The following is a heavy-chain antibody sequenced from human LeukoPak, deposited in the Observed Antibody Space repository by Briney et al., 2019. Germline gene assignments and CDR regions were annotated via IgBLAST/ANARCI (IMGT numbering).Heavy chain of an antibody. CDR1: GGSISSSSYY. CDR3: ARGDRDCSSTSCYGDFDY. Sequence: SETLSLTCTVSGGSISSSSYYWGWIRQPPGKGLEWIGSIYYSGITYYNPSLKSRVTISVDTSKNQFSLKLSSVTAADTAVYYCARGDRDCSSTSCYGDFDYWGQGTLVTVSS. D-gene: IGHD2-2*01. CDR2: IYYSGIT. J-gene: IGHJ4*02. V-gene: IGHV4-39*01.